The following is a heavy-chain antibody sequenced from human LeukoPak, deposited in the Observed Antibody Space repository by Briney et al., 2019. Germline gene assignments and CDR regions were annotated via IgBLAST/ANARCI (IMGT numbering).Heavy chain of an antibody. CDR2: IHYSGTT. CDR1: GGSISSSSYY. J-gene: IGHJ5*02. CDR3: ARDQRLYSGYDFWFDP. Sequence: PSETLSLTCTVSGGSISSSSYYWGWLRQAPGKGLEWIASIHYSGTTYYKPSLKSRVTISVDTSKNQLSLRLSSVTAADTAVYYCARDQRLYSGYDFWFDPWGQGTLVKVSS. V-gene: IGHV4-39*07. D-gene: IGHD5-12*01.